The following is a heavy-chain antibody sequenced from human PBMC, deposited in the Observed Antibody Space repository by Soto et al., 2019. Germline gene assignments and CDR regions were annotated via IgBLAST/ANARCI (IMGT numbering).Heavy chain of an antibody. CDR2: IKQDGSEK. J-gene: IGHJ6*02. D-gene: IGHD2-15*01. V-gene: IGHV3-7*05. CDR3: ARGGCSSGSCHTPVEYYGLDV. Sequence: EVQLVESGGGLVQPGGSLRLSCAASGFTFSTYWMSWVRQAPGKGLEWGANIKQDGSEKYYGDSVRGRFIISRDNAKNSLYLQMNSLRAEDTAMYYCARGGCSSGSCHTPVEYYGLDVWGQGTTVTVSS. CDR1: GFTFSTYW.